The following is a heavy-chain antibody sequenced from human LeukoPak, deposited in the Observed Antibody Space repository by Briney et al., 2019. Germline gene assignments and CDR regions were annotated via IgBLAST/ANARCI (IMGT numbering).Heavy chain of an antibody. V-gene: IGHV4-59*01. Sequence: KPSETLSLTCTVSGGSISSYYWSWIRQPPGKGLEWIGYIYYSGSTNYNPSLKSRVTISVDTSKNQFSLKLSSVTAADTAVYYCARAVVPAAIIWFDPWGQGTLVTVSS. CDR3: ARAVVPAAIIWFDP. CDR1: GGSISSYY. CDR2: IYYSGST. J-gene: IGHJ5*02. D-gene: IGHD2-2*01.